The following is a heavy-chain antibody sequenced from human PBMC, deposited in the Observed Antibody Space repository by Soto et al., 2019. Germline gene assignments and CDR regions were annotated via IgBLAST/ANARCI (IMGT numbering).Heavy chain of an antibody. D-gene: IGHD3-3*01. V-gene: IGHV1-69*06. CDR1: GGTFSSYA. Sequence: QVQLVQSGAEVKKPGSSVKVSCKASGGTFSSYAISWVRQAPGQGLEWMGGIIPIFGTANYAQKFQGRVTITADKSTSTAYMELSSLRSEDTAVYYCARGRQDFWAPKSHYGMDVWGQGTTVTVSS. CDR3: ARGRQDFWAPKSHYGMDV. CDR2: IIPIFGTA. J-gene: IGHJ6*02.